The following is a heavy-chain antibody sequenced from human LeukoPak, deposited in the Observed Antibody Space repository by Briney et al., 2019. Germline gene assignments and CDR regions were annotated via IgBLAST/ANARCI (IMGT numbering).Heavy chain of an antibody. Sequence: GGSLRLSCAAPGFTFSSYSMNWVRQAPGKGLEWVSYISSSSSTLYYADSVKGRFTISRDNAKNSLYLQMNSLRAEDTAVYYCARGPTFDYDFWSGYPAPTPYFDYWGQGTLVTVSS. CDR1: GFTFSSYS. CDR2: ISSSSSTL. D-gene: IGHD3-3*01. J-gene: IGHJ4*02. CDR3: ARGPTFDYDFWSGYPAPTPYFDY. V-gene: IGHV3-48*01.